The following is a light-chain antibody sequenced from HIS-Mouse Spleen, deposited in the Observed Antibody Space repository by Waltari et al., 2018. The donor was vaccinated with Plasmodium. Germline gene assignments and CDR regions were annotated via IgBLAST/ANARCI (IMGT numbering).Light chain of an antibody. J-gene: IGKJ1*01. Sequence: EIVMPQSPATLPVSPGERATLSCRASQSVSTNLACSQQKPGQAPRLLIYGASTRATGIPARFSGSGSGTEFTLTISSLQSEDFAVYYCQQYNNWPAWTFGQGTKVEIK. V-gene: IGKV3-15*01. CDR1: QSVSTN. CDR2: GAS. CDR3: QQYNNWPAWT.